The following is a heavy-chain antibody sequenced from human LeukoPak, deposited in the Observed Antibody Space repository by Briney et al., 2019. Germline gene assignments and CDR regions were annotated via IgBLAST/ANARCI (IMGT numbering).Heavy chain of an antibody. D-gene: IGHD2-2*01. Sequence: GGSLRLSCAASGFTFSSYAMHWVRQAPGKGLEWVAVISYDGSNKYYADSVKGRFTISRDNSKNTLYLQMNSLRAEDTAVYYCAREFRAHIVVVPAATLVYWGQGTLVTVSS. V-gene: IGHV3-30-3*01. J-gene: IGHJ4*02. CDR1: GFTFSSYA. CDR2: ISYDGSNK. CDR3: AREFRAHIVVVPAATLVY.